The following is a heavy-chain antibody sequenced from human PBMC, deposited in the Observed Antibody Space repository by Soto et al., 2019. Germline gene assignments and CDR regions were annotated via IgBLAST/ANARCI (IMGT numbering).Heavy chain of an antibody. D-gene: IGHD3-3*01. V-gene: IGHV4-31*03. CDR2: IYHSGST. J-gene: IGHJ6*02. CDR1: GGTISNGGYY. Sequence: PSETLSLTCTVSGGTISNGGYYWTWIRQHPGKGLEWIGYIYHSGSTYYNPSLKGRVTISVDTSKNQFSLKLTSVTAADTAVYYCARDVTDFGSGHEGMDFWGQGTTVTVYS. CDR3: ARDVTDFGSGHEGMDF.